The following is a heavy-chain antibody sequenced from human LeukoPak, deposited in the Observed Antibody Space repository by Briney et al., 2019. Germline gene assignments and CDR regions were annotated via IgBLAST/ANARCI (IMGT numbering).Heavy chain of an antibody. CDR1: VFTFSSYS. D-gene: IGHD3-10*01. V-gene: IGHV3-21*01. CDR3: ARDLLAIGWGSGSHDAFDI. CDR2: ISSSSSYI. Sequence: GGSLRLSCAASVFTFSSYSMNWVRQAPGKGLEWVSSISSSSSYIYYADSVRGRFTISRDNAKNSLYLQMNSLRAEDTAVYYCARDLLAIGWGSGSHDAFDIWGQGTMVTVSS. J-gene: IGHJ3*02.